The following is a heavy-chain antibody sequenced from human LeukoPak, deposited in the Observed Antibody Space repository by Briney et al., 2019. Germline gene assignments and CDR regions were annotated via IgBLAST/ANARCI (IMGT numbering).Heavy chain of an antibody. J-gene: IGHJ4*02. Sequence: AGSLRLSCAASGFTFSSFGMHWVRQAPGKGLEWVAIIWYNGNNKTYADSVKGRFTISRDNSRNTLYLQMNSLRAEDTAVYYCARESRGELFAPPDYWGQGTLVTVSS. CDR2: IWYNGNNK. CDR1: GFTFSSFG. CDR3: ARESRGELFAPPDY. V-gene: IGHV3-33*01. D-gene: IGHD3-10*01.